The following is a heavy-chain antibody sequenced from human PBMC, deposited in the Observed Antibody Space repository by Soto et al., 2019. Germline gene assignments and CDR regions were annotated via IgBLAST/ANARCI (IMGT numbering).Heavy chain of an antibody. J-gene: IGHJ5*02. CDR2: ISSDGTIT. D-gene: IGHD2-8*02. CDR1: GFTFSTYW. CDR3: ARDYWAQLDL. V-gene: IGHV3-74*01. Sequence: EVQLVESGGGLVQPGGSLRLSCVASGFTFSTYWMHWVRQAPGKGLVWVSRISSDGTITNYADSVEGRFTISRDNARNTLYLQVNSLRAENTAVYYCARDYWAQLDLWGQGTLVTVSS.